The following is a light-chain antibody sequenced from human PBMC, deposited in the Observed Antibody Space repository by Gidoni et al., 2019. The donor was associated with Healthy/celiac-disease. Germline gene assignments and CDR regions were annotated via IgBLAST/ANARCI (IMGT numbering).Light chain of an antibody. CDR1: QSVSSY. V-gene: IGKV3-11*01. CDR2: DAS. Sequence: EIVLTQSPATLSLSPGERATLSCRASQSVSSYLAWYQQKPGQAPRLLIYDASNMATGIPARFSGSGSGTDFTLTISSLEPEDFAVYYCQQRSNWPLTFXGXTKVXIK. J-gene: IGKJ4*01. CDR3: QQRSNWPLT.